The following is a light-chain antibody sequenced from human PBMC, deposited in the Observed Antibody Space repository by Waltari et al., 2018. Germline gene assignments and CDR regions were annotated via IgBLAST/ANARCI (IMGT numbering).Light chain of an antibody. J-gene: IGLJ1*01. V-gene: IGLV2-14*03. CDR2: DVN. CDR3: SSYTSSTIPV. Sequence: QSALTQPASVSGSPGQSITISCTGTSSDLGGFKYVSWYQQHPDKAPKLMLYDVNNRPSGVSNRFSGSKSGNTASLTISSLQAEDEADYYCSSYTSSTIPVFGTGTKVTVL. CDR1: SSDLGGFKY.